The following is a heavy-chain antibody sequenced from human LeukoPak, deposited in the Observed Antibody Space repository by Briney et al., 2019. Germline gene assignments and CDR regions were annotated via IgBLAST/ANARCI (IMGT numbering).Heavy chain of an antibody. CDR2: ISGSGGST. V-gene: IGHV3-23*01. CDR1: GFTFSSYA. D-gene: IGHD3-22*01. CDR3: AKVLGPYYDSSGYYFGFDY. J-gene: IGHJ4*02. Sequence: GGSLRLSCAASGFTFSSYAMSWVRQAPGKGLEWVSAISGSGGSTYYADSVKGRFTISRDNSKNTLYLQMNSLRAEDTAVYYCAKVLGPYYDSSGYYFGFDYWGQGTLVTASS.